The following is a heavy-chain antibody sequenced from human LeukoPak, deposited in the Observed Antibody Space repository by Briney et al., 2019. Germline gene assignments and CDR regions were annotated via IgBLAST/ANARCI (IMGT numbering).Heavy chain of an antibody. CDR2: CHYSGNT. CDR1: GGSISSNY. Sequence: TSETLSLTCTISGGSISSNYWSWIRQPPGKGLEWIGYCHYSGNTNYNPSLKSRVTISVDTSKNQFSLKLRSVTAADTAVYYCARVQGSYGDRYYFDYWGQRTLVTVSS. V-gene: IGHV4-59*13. CDR3: ARVQGSYGDRYYFDY. J-gene: IGHJ4*02. D-gene: IGHD4-17*01.